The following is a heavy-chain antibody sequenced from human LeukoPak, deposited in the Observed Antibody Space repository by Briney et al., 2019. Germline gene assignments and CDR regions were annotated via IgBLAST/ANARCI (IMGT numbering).Heavy chain of an antibody. CDR1: GYTFTGYY. CDR3: AREGSSWYLAFNY. CDR2: INPNSGGT. V-gene: IGHV1-2*02. J-gene: IGHJ4*02. Sequence: VASVKVSCKASGYTFTGYYMHWVRQAPGQGLEWMGWINPNSGGTNYAQKFQGRVTMTRDTSISTAYMELSRLRSDDTAVYYCAREGSSWYLAFNYWGQGTLVTVSS. D-gene: IGHD6-13*01.